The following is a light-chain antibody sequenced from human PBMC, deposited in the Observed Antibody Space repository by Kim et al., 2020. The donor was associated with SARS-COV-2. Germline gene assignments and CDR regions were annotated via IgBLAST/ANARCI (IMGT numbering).Light chain of an antibody. Sequence: VAVGQTGRITCQGDSLRSYYATWYQQKPGQAPIVVIYGKNNRPSGIPDRFSGSSSGDTASLTITGTQAGDEADYYCNSRGSNDNVLFGGGTQLTVL. CDR2: GKN. CDR1: SLRSYY. J-gene: IGLJ2*01. V-gene: IGLV3-19*01. CDR3: NSRGSNDNVL.